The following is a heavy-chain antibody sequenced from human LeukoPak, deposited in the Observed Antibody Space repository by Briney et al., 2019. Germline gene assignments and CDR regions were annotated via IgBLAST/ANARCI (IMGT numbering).Heavy chain of an antibody. V-gene: IGHV3-21*01. D-gene: IGHD1-1*01. CDR3: AKDGTTVYAFDI. Sequence: GGSLRLSCAASGFPFSNYTMNWVRQAPGKGLEWVSSISSGSNYIYYADSLKGRFTISRDNAKNSLYLQMNSLRAEDTAVYYCAKDGTTVYAFDIWGQGTMVTVSS. CDR2: ISSGSNYI. CDR1: GFPFSNYT. J-gene: IGHJ3*02.